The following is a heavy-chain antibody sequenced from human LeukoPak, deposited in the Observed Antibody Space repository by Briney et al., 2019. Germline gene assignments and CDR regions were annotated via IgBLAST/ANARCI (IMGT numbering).Heavy chain of an antibody. Sequence: ASVKVSCKASGYTFTGYYMHWVRQAPGQGLEWMGWINPNSGGTNYAQKLQGRVTMTTDTSTSTAYMELRSLRSDDTAVYYCARAYSHLAAGIDYWGQGTLVTVSS. CDR1: GYTFTGYY. CDR2: INPNSGGT. D-gene: IGHD6-13*01. CDR3: ARAYSHLAAGIDY. J-gene: IGHJ4*02. V-gene: IGHV1-2*02.